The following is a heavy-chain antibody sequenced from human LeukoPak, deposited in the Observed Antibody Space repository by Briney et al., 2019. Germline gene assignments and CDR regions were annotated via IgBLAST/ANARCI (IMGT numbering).Heavy chain of an antibody. Sequence: GGSLRLSCAASGFTFSDYHMSWIRQASGKGLEWVSYVSSSGGTISYADSVKGRFSISRDNAKKSLYLQMNSLRAEDTAVYYCARGPVSSSGFFDYWGQGTLVTVSS. CDR2: VSSSGGTI. V-gene: IGHV3-11*01. CDR3: ARGPVSSSGFFDY. D-gene: IGHD3-22*01. CDR1: GFTFSDYH. J-gene: IGHJ4*02.